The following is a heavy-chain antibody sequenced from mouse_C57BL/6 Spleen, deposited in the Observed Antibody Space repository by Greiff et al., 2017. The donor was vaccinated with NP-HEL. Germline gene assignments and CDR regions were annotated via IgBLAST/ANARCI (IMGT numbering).Heavy chain of an antibody. Sequence: QVQLQQPGAELVRPGSSVKLSCKASGYTFTSYWMHWVKQRPIQGLEWIGNIDPSDSETHYNQKFKDKATLTVDKSSSTAYMQLSSLTSEDSAVYYCATLITTVNAMDDWGQGTSVTVSS. D-gene: IGHD1-1*01. CDR2: IDPSDSET. CDR1: GYTFTSYW. CDR3: ATLITTVNAMDD. J-gene: IGHJ4*01. V-gene: IGHV1-52*01.